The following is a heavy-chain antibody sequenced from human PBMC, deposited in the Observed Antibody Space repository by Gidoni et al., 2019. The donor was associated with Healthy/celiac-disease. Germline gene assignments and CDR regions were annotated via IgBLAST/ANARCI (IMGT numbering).Heavy chain of an antibody. CDR1: GFSLSTSGVG. D-gene: IGHD6-19*01. CDR3: AHSRIAVAGRIAFDI. V-gene: IGHV2-5*01. J-gene: IGHJ3*02. Sequence: QITLKESGPTLVKPTQTLTLTCTFSGFSLSTSGVGVGWIRQPPGKALEWLALIYWNDDKRYSPSLKSRLTITKDTSKNQVVLTMTNMDPVDTATYYCAHSRIAVAGRIAFDIWGQGTMVTVSS. CDR2: IYWNDDK.